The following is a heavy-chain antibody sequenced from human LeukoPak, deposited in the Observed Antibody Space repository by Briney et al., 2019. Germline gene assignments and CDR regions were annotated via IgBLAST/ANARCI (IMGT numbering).Heavy chain of an antibody. CDR2: IDAGNGRT. CDR3: AYYLDY. Sequence: ASVKVSCKASGYDFTKYAVQWVRQAPGQRLEWMGWIDAGNGRTKYSQDFQGRVTISRDTSASIDEMAVYYCARGIWSTTLTAYYLDYWGQGTLVTVSS. CDR1: GYDFTKYA. D-gene: IGHD3-10*01. J-gene: IGHJ4*02. V-gene: IGHV1-3*03.